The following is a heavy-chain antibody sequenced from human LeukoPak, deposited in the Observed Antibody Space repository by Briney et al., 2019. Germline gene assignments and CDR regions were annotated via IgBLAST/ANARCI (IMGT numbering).Heavy chain of an antibody. CDR1: GGSFSGYY. CDR2: INHSGST. CDR3: ASHHVVVPANWFDP. V-gene: IGHV4-34*01. D-gene: IGHD2-2*01. Sequence: SSETLSLTCAVYGGSFSGYYWSWIRQPPGKGLEWIGEINHSGSTNYNPSLKSRVTISVDTSKNQFSLKLSSVTAADTAVYYCASHHVVVPANWFDPWGQGTLVTVSS. J-gene: IGHJ5*02.